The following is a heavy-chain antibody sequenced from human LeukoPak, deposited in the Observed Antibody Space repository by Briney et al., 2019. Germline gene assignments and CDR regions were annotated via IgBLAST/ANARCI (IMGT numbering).Heavy chain of an antibody. J-gene: IGHJ4*02. CDR1: GFTFSSYS. V-gene: IGHV3-23*01. CDR3: AKDIPYYYDSNVYY. CDR2: ISGSGGST. Sequence: GGSLRLSCAASGFTFSSYSMNWVRQAPGQGLEWVSAISGSGGSTYYADSVKGRFTISRDNSKNTLYLQMNSLSAGDTAVYYCAKDIPYYYDSNVYYWGQGTLVTVSS. D-gene: IGHD3-22*01.